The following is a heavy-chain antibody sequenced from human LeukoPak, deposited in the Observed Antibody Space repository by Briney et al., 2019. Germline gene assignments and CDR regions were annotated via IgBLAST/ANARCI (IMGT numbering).Heavy chain of an antibody. CDR2: VYSDNTP. J-gene: IGHJ4*02. V-gene: IGHV3-53*01. D-gene: IGHD6-19*01. CDR3: GRGRSGQDY. CDR1: GFTVSNNY. Sequence: GGSLRLSCAVSGFTVSNNYMSWVRQAPGKGLEWVSVVYSDNTPFYADSVKGRFTISRDNSKNTVYLQMNSLRAEDTAVYYCGRGRSGQDYWGQGTLVTVSS.